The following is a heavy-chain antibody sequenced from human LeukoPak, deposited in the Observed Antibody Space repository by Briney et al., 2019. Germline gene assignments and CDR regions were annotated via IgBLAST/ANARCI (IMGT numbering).Heavy chain of an antibody. D-gene: IGHD3-10*01. Sequence: GGSLRLSCAASGFTFDDYAMHWVRQAPGKGLEWVSGISWNSGSIGYADSVKGRFTISRDNAKNSLYLQMNSLRAEDTALYYCAKDSLLYGSGSFDYWGQGTLVTVSS. CDR3: AKDSLLYGSGSFDY. CDR1: GFTFDDYA. CDR2: ISWNSGSI. V-gene: IGHV3-9*01. J-gene: IGHJ4*02.